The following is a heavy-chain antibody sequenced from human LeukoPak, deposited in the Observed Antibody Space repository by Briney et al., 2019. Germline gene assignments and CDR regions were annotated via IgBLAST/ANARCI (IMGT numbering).Heavy chain of an antibody. CDR3: ARYRRWYYGSGSPSLYFDY. J-gene: IGHJ4*02. V-gene: IGHV4-34*01. CDR2: INHSGST. CDR1: GGSISNYY. D-gene: IGHD3-10*01. Sequence: PSETLSLTCTVSGGSISNYYWSWIRQPPGKGLEWIGEINHSGSTNYNPSLKSRVTISVDTSKNQFSLKLSSVTAADTAVYYCARYRRWYYGSGSPSLYFDYWGQGTLVTVSS.